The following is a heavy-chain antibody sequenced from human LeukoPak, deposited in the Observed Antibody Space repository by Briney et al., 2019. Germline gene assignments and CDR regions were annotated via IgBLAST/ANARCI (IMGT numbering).Heavy chain of an antibody. V-gene: IGHV4-31*03. J-gene: IGHJ5*02. CDR2: IYYSGST. D-gene: IGHD6-13*01. CDR1: GGSISSVGYY. Sequence: SQTLSLTCTVSGGSISSVGYYWSWIRQHPGKGLECIGYIYYSGSTYYNPSLKSRVTISVDTSKNQFSLKLSSVTAADTAVYYCASGGYSSSWYGEYWFDPWGQGTLVTVSS. CDR3: ASGGYSSSWYGEYWFDP.